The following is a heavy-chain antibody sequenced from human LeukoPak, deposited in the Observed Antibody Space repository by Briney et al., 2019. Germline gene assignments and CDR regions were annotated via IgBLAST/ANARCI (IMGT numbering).Heavy chain of an antibody. CDR1: GFTVSNNY. Sequence: GGSLRLSCVVSGFTVSNNYMSWVRQAPGKGLEWVAVIWYDGSNKYYADSVKGRFTISRDNSKNTLYLQMNSLRAEDTAVYYCARDGGVGSSGSTDYWGQGTLVTVSS. J-gene: IGHJ4*02. D-gene: IGHD6-19*01. CDR2: IWYDGSNK. V-gene: IGHV3-33*08. CDR3: ARDGGVGSSGSTDY.